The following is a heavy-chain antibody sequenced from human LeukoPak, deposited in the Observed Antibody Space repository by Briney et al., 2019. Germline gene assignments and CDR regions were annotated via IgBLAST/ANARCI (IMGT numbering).Heavy chain of an antibody. V-gene: IGHV1-2*02. J-gene: IGHJ4*02. CDR2: INPNSGGT. CDR1: GYTFTGYY. Sequence: GASVKVSCKASGYTFTGYYMHWVRQAPGQGLEWMGWINPNSGGTNYAQKFQGRVTMTRDTSISTAYMELSRLRSDDTAVYYCARASAGYSNSWYVGWGQGTLVPVSS. CDR3: ARASAGYSNSWYVG. D-gene: IGHD6-13*01.